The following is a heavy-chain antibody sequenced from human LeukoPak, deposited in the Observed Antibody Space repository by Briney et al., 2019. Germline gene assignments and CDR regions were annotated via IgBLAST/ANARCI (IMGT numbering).Heavy chain of an antibody. CDR1: GGSFSGYY. D-gene: IGHD3-22*01. CDR3: ARAKGTYYYDSSGYYHYYYYHGMDV. V-gene: IGHV4-34*01. Sequence: PSETLSLTCAVYGGSFSGYYWSWIRQPPGKGLEWIGEINHSGSTNYNPSLKSRVTISVDTSKNQFSLKLSSVTAADTAVYYCARAKGTYYYDSSGYYHYYYYHGMDVWGQGTTVTVSS. J-gene: IGHJ6*02. CDR2: INHSGST.